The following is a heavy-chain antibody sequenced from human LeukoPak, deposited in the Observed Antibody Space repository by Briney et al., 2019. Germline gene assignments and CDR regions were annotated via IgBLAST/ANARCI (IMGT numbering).Heavy chain of an antibody. CDR2: IYHSGST. CDR1: GGSISSSNW. J-gene: IGHJ4*02. V-gene: IGHV4-4*02. CDR3: ARGTPDTAMATFDY. D-gene: IGHD5-18*01. Sequence: PSETLSLTCAVSGGSISSSNWWSWVRQPPGKGLEWIGEIYHSGSTNYNPSLKSRVTISVDKSKNQFSLKLSSVTAADTAVYYCARGTPDTAMATFDYWGQGTLVTVSS.